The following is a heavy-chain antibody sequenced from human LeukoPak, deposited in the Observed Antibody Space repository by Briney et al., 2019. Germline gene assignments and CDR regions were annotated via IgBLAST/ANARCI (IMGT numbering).Heavy chain of an antibody. J-gene: IGHJ6*03. CDR2: IIPIFGTA. V-gene: IGHV1-69*05. CDR1: GGTFSSYA. Sequence: SVKVSCKASGGTFSSYAISWVRQAPGQGLEWMGGIIPIFGTANYAQKFQGRVTITTDESASTAYMELSSLRSEDTAVYYCASRGLDGYNDYYYYMDVWGKGTTVTVSS. CDR3: ASRGLDGYNDYYYYMDV. D-gene: IGHD5-24*01.